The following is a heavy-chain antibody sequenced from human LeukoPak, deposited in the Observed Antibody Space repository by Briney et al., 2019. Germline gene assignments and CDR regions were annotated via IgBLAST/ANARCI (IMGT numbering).Heavy chain of an antibody. V-gene: IGHV4-39*07. D-gene: IGHD2-8*01. Sequence: SETLSLTCTVSGGSISSSSYYWGWIRQPPGKGLEWIGSIYYSGSTYYNPSLKSRVTISVDTSKNQFSLKLSSVTAADTAVYYWARVRGVRFAFDIWGQGTMVTVSS. CDR3: ARVRGVRFAFDI. CDR2: IYYSGST. J-gene: IGHJ3*02. CDR1: GGSISSSSYY.